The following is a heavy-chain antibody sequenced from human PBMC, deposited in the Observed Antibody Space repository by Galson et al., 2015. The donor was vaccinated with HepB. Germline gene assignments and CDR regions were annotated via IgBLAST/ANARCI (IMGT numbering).Heavy chain of an antibody. V-gene: IGHV3-23*01. D-gene: IGHD5-18*01. CDR3: ACRSNAAMIY. CDR2: IRGSGGST. J-gene: IGHJ4*02. Sequence: SLRLSCAASEFIFSSCAMSWVRQAPGKGLEWVSAIRGSGGSTYYADSVKGRFTISRDNSKITLYLQMNSLRAEDTAVYYCACRSNAAMIYWGQGTLVTVSS. CDR1: EFIFSSCA.